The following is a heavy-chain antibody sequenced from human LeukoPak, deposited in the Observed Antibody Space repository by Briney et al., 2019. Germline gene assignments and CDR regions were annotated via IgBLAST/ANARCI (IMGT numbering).Heavy chain of an antibody. CDR2: ISGSGGST. V-gene: IGHV3-23*01. Sequence: GGSLRLSCAASGFTFSSYAMSWVRQAPGKGLEWVSAISGSGGSTYYADSVKGRFTISRDNSKNTLYLQMNSLRAEDTAVYYCAKEGKKVLRYFDWLGSYFDYWGQGTLVTVSS. CDR1: GFTFSSYA. J-gene: IGHJ4*02. D-gene: IGHD3-9*01. CDR3: AKEGKKVLRYFDWLGSYFDY.